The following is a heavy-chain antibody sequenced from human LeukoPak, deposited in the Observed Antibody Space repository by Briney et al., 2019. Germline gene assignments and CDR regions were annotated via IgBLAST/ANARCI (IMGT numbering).Heavy chain of an antibody. CDR3: ARGRVGYYYYMDV. Sequence: SETLSLTCAVYGGSFSGYYWSWIRQPPGKGLEWIGEINHSGSTNYNPSLKSRVTISVDTSKNQFSLKLCSVAAADTAVYYCARGRVGYYYYMDVWGKGTTVTVSS. V-gene: IGHV4-34*01. J-gene: IGHJ6*03. CDR1: GGSFSGYY. CDR2: INHSGST.